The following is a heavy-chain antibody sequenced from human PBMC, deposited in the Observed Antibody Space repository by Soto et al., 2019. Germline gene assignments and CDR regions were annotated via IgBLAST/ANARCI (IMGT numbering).Heavy chain of an antibody. CDR2: MNPNSGNT. Sequence: QVQLVQSGAEVKTPGASVKVSCKASGYTFTRYDMNWVRQAPGQGLEWMGWMNPNSGNTGYAQKFQGRLTMTRDTAISIAHMELSSLRNEDTAVYYCARSDSYNFNWLDSWGQGTLVTVSA. D-gene: IGHD2-21*01. CDR3: ARSDSYNFNWLDS. CDR1: GYTFTRYD. V-gene: IGHV1-8*01. J-gene: IGHJ5*01.